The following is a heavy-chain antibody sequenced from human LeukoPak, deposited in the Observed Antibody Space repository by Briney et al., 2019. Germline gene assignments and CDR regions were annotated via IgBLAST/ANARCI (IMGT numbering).Heavy chain of an antibody. J-gene: IGHJ4*02. Sequence: AGGSLRLSCAASGFTFSSYGMHWVRQAPGKGPEWVAVIWYDGSNKYYADSVKGRFTISRDNSKNTLYLQMNSLRAEDTAVYYCARDSCSSTSCSIDYWGQGTLVTVSS. V-gene: IGHV3-33*01. CDR1: GFTFSSYG. CDR2: IWYDGSNK. CDR3: ARDSCSSTSCSIDY. D-gene: IGHD2-2*01.